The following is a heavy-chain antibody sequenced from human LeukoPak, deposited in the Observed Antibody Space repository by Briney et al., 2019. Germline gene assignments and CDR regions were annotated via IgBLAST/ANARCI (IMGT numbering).Heavy chain of an antibody. Sequence: ASVKVSCKASGYTFTSYGISWVRQAPGQGLEWMGWISAYNGNTNYAQKLQGRVTMTTDTSTSTAYMELRSLRSDDTAVYYCAREWVEYYYGSGSPRALDYWGQGTLVTVSS. D-gene: IGHD3-10*01. CDR3: AREWVEYYYGSGSPRALDY. CDR1: GYTFTSYG. V-gene: IGHV1-18*01. CDR2: ISAYNGNT. J-gene: IGHJ4*02.